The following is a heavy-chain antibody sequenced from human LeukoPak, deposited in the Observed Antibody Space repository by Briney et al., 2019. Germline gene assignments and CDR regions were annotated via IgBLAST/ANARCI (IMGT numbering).Heavy chain of an antibody. J-gene: IGHJ6*03. CDR2: FLTKGDGT. V-gene: IGHV3-23*01. D-gene: IGHD2-2*01. CDR3: AKDREYQLLRYYYYYMDV. Sequence: TFLTKGDGTKYPDSVKGRFTISRDNSKNTLYLQMNSLRAEDTAVYYCAKDREYQLLRYYYYYMDVWGKGTTVTVSS.